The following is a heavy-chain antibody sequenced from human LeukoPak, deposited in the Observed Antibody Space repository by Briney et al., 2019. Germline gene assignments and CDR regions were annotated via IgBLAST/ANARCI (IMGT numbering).Heavy chain of an antibody. J-gene: IGHJ4*02. CDR3: ARENWGRFDY. CDR2: MKEDGSEI. CDR1: GFRFSSRS. D-gene: IGHD7-27*01. V-gene: IGHV3-7*01. Sequence: GGALRPSCAASGFRFSSRSISWVRQAPGERLEWVVNMKEDGSEIYYVDSVQGRFTISRDNAKSSVYLQMNSLRGEDTAVYYCARENWGRFDYWGQGTLVTVSS.